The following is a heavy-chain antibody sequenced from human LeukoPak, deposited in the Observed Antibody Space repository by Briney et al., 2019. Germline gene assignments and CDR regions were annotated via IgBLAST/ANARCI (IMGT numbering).Heavy chain of an antibody. Sequence: SVKVSCKASGGTFSSYAISWVRQAPGQGLEWMGRIIPIFGTANYAQKFQGRVTITTDESTSTAYMELSSLRSEDTAVYYCARDAIEPYYGSGSYYPAFDIWGQGTMVTVSS. J-gene: IGHJ3*02. D-gene: IGHD3-10*01. CDR2: IIPIFGTA. V-gene: IGHV1-69*05. CDR1: GGTFSSYA. CDR3: ARDAIEPYYGSGSYYPAFDI.